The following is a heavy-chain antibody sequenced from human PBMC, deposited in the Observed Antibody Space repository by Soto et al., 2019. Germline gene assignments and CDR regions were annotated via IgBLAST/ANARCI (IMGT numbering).Heavy chain of an antibody. D-gene: IGHD3-22*01. V-gene: IGHV3-48*03. CDR1: GFTFSSYE. CDR2: ISSSGSTI. CDR3: ARDYNTPYYYDRSGSPPDAFDI. Sequence: GGSLRLSCAASGFTFSSYEMNWVRQAPGKGLEWVSYISSSGSTIYYADSVKGRFTISRDNAKNSLYLQMNSLRAEDTAVYYCARDYNTPYYYDRSGSPPDAFDIWGQGTMVTVSS. J-gene: IGHJ3*02.